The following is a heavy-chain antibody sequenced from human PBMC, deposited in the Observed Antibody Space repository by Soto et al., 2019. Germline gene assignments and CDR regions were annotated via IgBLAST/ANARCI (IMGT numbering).Heavy chain of an antibody. CDR1: GFIFSSFG. CDR2: MSYDGSTK. J-gene: IGHJ6*02. V-gene: IGHV3-30*03. CDR3: ARSTSSTLNDYYGMDV. D-gene: IGHD6-6*01. Sequence: QVQLVESGGGVVQPGRSLRLSCAASGFIFSSFGMHWVRQAPGKGLEWVAVMSYDGSTKLYTDSVKGRFTIARDNSKNILYLQMNSLTIEDTAVFYCARSTSSTLNDYYGMDVWGQGTTVTVSS.